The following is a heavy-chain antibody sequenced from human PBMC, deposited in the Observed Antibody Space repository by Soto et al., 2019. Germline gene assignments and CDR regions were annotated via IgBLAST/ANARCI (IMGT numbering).Heavy chain of an antibody. CDR1: GFTFSSYA. Sequence: GGSLRLSCAASGFTFSSYAMHWVRQAPGKGLEWVAVISCDGSNKYYADSVKGRFTISRDNSKNTLYLQMNSLRAEDTAVYYCARDPGGAQGYYFDYWGQGTLVTVSS. CDR3: ARDPGGAQGYYFDY. V-gene: IGHV3-30-3*01. CDR2: ISCDGSNK. D-gene: IGHD2-8*02. J-gene: IGHJ4*02.